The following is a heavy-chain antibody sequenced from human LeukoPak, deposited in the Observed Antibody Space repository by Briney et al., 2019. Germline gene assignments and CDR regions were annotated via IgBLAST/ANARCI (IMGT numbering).Heavy chain of an antibody. D-gene: IGHD3-10*01. CDR1: GFTFGSYG. CDR2: VSHDGSNK. Sequence: GGSLRLSCAASGFTFGSYGMHWVRQAPGKGLEWVAVVSHDGSNKYYAASVKGRFTISRDNAKNTLYLQMDSLRAEDTAVYYCATDVRGTNGFDHWGQGILVTVSS. J-gene: IGHJ4*02. V-gene: IGHV3-30*03. CDR3: ATDVRGTNGFDH.